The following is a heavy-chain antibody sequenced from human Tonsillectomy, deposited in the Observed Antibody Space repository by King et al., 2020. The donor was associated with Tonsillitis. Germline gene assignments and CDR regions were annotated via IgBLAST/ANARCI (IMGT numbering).Heavy chain of an antibody. CDR2: ISSNGGST. J-gene: IGHJ4*02. CDR1: GFTFSSYA. CDR3: VPRGGGSGWYIPSP. V-gene: IGHV3-64D*06. Sequence: DVQLVESGGGLVQPGGSLRLSCSASGFTFSSYAMHWVRQAPGKGLEYVSAISSNGGSTYYADSVKGRFTISRDNSKNTLYLQMSSLRAEDTAVYYCVPRGGGSGWYIPSPWGQGTLVTVSS. D-gene: IGHD6-19*01.